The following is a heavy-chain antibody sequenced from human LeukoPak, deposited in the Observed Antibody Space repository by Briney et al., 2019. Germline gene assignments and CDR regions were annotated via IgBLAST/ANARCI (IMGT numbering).Heavy chain of an antibody. CDR2: IKSDGGLT. CDR3: AKDMTAGIAAAVLHY. Sequence: GGSLRLSCAASGFTFSDYWMHWVRQAPGKGLVWVSRIKSDGGLTNYADSVKGRFTISRDNTKNTLYLQMNSLRAEDTALYYCAKDMTAGIAAAVLHYWGQGTLVTVSS. V-gene: IGHV3-74*01. D-gene: IGHD6-13*01. CDR1: GFTFSDYW. J-gene: IGHJ4*02.